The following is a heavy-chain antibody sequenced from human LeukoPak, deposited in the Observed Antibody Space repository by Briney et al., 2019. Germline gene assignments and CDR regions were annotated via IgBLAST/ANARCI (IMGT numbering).Heavy chain of an antibody. V-gene: IGHV1-2*02. J-gene: IGHJ4*02. Sequence: ASVKVSCKASAYTFTGYYMHWVRLAPGQGFEWTGWINPDSGGTNYAQKFQGRVNMTRDTSISTAYMEVSRLRSDDTAAYYCAREGSGWYGNFDYWGQGTLVTVSS. CDR2: INPDSGGT. D-gene: IGHD6-19*01. CDR3: AREGSGWYGNFDY. CDR1: AYTFTGYY.